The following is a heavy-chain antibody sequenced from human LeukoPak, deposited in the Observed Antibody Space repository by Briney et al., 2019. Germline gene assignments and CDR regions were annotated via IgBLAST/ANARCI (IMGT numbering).Heavy chain of an antibody. V-gene: IGHV4-61*08. J-gene: IGHJ4*02. CDR2: IYYSGST. D-gene: IGHD2-2*01. Sequence: PSETLSLTCTVSGGSVSSGDYYWSWIRQPPGKGLEWIGYIYYSGSTNYNPSLKSRVTISVDTSKNQFSLKLSSVTAADTAVYYCASSGPAAIGGYWGQGTLVTVSS. CDR3: ASSGPAAIGGY. CDR1: GGSVSSGDYY.